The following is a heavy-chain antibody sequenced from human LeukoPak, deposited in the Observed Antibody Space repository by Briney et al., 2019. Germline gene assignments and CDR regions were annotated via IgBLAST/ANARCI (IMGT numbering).Heavy chain of an antibody. Sequence: ASVNVSCKASGYTFTSYGISWMRQAPAQGLEWMGWISTYNGNTNYAQKLQGRVTMTTDTSTSTDYMELRSMRSDDTAVYYCARAIGILTGYFYWGQGTLVTVSS. J-gene: IGHJ4*02. V-gene: IGHV1-18*01. CDR1: GYTFTSYG. D-gene: IGHD3-9*01. CDR2: ISTYNGNT. CDR3: ARAIGILTGYFY.